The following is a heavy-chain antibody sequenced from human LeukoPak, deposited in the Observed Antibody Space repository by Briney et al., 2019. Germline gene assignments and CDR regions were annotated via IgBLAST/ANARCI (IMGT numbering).Heavy chain of an antibody. V-gene: IGHV1-69*05. J-gene: IGHJ4*02. CDR1: GGTFSSYA. D-gene: IGHD3-22*01. CDR3: ARDRPIYYDSSGYYYFDY. CDR2: IIPIFGTA. Sequence: ASVKVSCKASGGTFSSYAIRWVRQAPGQGLEWMGRIIPIFGTANYAQKFQGRVTITTDESTSTAYMELSSLRSEDTAVYYCARDRPIYYDSSGYYYFDYWGQGTLVTVSS.